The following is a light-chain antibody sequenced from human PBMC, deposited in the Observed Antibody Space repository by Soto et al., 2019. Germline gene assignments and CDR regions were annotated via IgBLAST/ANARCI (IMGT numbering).Light chain of an antibody. V-gene: IGKV3-11*01. CDR2: DAS. J-gene: IGKJ4*01. Sequence: EIVMTQSPASLSVSPGERVTLSCRASQSVRSELAWYQQKSGQPPRLLIYDASNRATGIPARFSGSGSGTDFTLTISSLEPEDFAVYYCQQRSNWPPTFGGGTKVDIK. CDR1: QSVRSE. CDR3: QQRSNWPPT.